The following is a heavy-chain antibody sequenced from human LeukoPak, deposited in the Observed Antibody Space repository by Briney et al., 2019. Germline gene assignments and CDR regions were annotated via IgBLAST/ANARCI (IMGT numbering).Heavy chain of an antibody. Sequence: GGSLRLSCAATGFTFRSYWMSWVRQAPGKGLEWVANIKQYGNEKYYADSVKGRFTISRDNAKNSLYLQMNSLRAEDTAVYYCARDLRYSSSWYGNYYGMDVWGQGTTVTVSS. CDR1: GFTFRSYW. D-gene: IGHD6-13*01. J-gene: IGHJ6*02. V-gene: IGHV3-7*03. CDR2: IKQYGNEK. CDR3: ARDLRYSSSWYGNYYGMDV.